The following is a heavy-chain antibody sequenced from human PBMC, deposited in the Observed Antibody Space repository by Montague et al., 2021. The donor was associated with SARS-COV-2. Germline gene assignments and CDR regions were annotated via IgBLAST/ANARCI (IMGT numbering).Heavy chain of an antibody. D-gene: IGHD3-22*01. CDR2: ISNSGDTK. J-gene: IGHJ4*02. CDR3: ARAGEDYYYDSSGFLY. V-gene: IGHV3-48*03. Sequence: SHSLSLSASGFIFSSYEMNWVRQAPGKGLEWVSYISNSGDTKYYADSVKGRFTISRDNAKNSLYLQMSSLRAEDTAVYYCARAGEDYYYDSSGFLYWGQGILVTVSS. CDR1: GFIFSSYE.